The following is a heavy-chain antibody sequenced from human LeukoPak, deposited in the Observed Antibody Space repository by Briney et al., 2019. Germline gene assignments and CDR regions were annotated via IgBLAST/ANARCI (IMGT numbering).Heavy chain of an antibody. CDR1: GGSISSGDYY. CDR2: IHYSGRT. Sequence: PSQTLSLTCTVSGGSISSGDYYWSWIRQPPGKGLEWIVYIHYSGRTYYNPCIKSRFPISVDTSKNQFSMKLSSVTAADTDVYFRARVPRDGSGTIWGQGTMVTVYS. V-gene: IGHV4-30-4*08. D-gene: IGHD3-10*01. CDR3: ARVPRDGSGTI. J-gene: IGHJ3*02.